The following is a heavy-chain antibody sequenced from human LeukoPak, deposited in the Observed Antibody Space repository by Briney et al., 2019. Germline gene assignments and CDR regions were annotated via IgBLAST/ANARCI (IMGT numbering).Heavy chain of an antibody. D-gene: IGHD3-10*01. J-gene: IGHJ4*02. Sequence: SETLSLTCTVSGGSISSYCWSWIRQPPGKGLEWIGYIYYSGSTNYNPSLKSRVTISVDTSKNQFSLKLTSVTAADTAVYYCASLYYGSGSFDYWGQGTLVTVSS. CDR2: IYYSGST. CDR3: ASLYYGSGSFDY. CDR1: GGSISSYC. V-gene: IGHV4-59*01.